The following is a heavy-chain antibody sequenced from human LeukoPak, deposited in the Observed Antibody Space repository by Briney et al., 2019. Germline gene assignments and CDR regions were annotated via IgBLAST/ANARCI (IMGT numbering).Heavy chain of an antibody. D-gene: IGHD3-10*01. CDR3: ARTGGYYAAFDI. J-gene: IGHJ3*02. V-gene: IGHV3-23*01. CDR2: ISGSGGST. CDR1: GFTFSSYA. Sequence: GGSLRLSCAASGFTFSSYAMSWVRQAPGKGPEWVSAISGSGGSTYYADSVKGRFTISRDNSKNTLYLQMNSLRAEDTAVYYCARTGGYYAAFDIWGQGTMVTVSS.